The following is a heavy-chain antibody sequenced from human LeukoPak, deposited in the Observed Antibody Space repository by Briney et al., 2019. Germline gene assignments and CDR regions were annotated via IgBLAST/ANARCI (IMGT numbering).Heavy chain of an antibody. CDR1: GFTFRSFG. V-gene: IGHV3-30*03. CDR2: ISYDGGNK. D-gene: IGHD2-2*02. J-gene: IGHJ4*02. CDR3: ARGYCSSTSCYTEYSSSSGDFDY. Sequence: QPGRSLRLSCSASGFTFRSFGMHWVRQAPGKGLEWVAIISYDGGNKYYADSVKGRFTISRDNGKNSLYLQMNSLRAEDTAVYYCARGYCSSTSCYTEYSSSSGDFDYWGQGTLVTVSS.